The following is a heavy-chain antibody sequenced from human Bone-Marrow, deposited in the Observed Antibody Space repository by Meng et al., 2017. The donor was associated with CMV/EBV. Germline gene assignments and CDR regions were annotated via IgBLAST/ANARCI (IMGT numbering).Heavy chain of an antibody. CDR2: INSDGSST. CDR3: ARAPLRDFWSGYYAFDI. J-gene: IGHJ3*02. V-gene: IGHV3-74*01. CDR1: GFTFSSYW. Sequence: GESLKISCAASGFTFSSYWMHWVRQAPGKGLVWVSRINSDGSSTSYADSVKGRFTISRDNAKNTLYLQMNSLRAEDTAVYYCARAPLRDFWSGYYAFDIWGQGTMVTVSS. D-gene: IGHD3-3*01.